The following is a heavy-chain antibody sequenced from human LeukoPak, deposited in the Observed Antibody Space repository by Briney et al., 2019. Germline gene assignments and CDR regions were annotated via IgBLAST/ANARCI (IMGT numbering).Heavy chain of an antibody. CDR2: IRSKAYGGTT. CDR1: GFTLGGYA. J-gene: IGHJ4*02. D-gene: IGHD3-22*01. CDR3: TSHYYDSSGYLY. V-gene: IGHV3-49*04. Sequence: PGGSLRLSCTASGFTLGGYAMSWVRQAPGKGLEWVGFIRSKAYGGTTEYAASVKGRFTISRDDSKSIAYLQMNSLKTEDTAVYYCTSHYYDSSGYLYWGQGTLVTVSS.